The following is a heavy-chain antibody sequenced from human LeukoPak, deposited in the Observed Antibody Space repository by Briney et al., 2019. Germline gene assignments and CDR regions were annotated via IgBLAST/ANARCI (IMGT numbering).Heavy chain of an antibody. V-gene: IGHV3-20*04. D-gene: IGHD3-10*01. J-gene: IGHJ6*03. CDR3: ARVAVKWFGELTYYMDV. Sequence: GGSLRLSCAASGFMFGEYSMHWVRQAPGKGLEWVSLINWNGGSTGYADSVKGRFTISRDNAKNSLYLQMNSLRAEDTALYYCARVAVKWFGELTYYMDVWGKGTTVTVSS. CDR1: GFMFGEYS. CDR2: INWNGGST.